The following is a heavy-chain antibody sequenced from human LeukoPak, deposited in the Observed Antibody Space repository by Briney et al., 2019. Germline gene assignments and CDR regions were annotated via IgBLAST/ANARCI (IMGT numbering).Heavy chain of an antibody. V-gene: IGHV3-11*01. CDR2: ISSGGSAI. CDR1: GFTFSDYY. D-gene: IGHD1-26*01. J-gene: IGHJ5*02. Sequence: GGPLRLSCAASGFTFSDYYMSWIRQTPGKGLEWLSYISSGGSAIYYADSVKGRFTISRDNAKNSLYLQMNSLRAEDTAVYYCARDHHSGSYLGWFDPWGQGTLVTVSS. CDR3: ARDHHSGSYLGWFDP.